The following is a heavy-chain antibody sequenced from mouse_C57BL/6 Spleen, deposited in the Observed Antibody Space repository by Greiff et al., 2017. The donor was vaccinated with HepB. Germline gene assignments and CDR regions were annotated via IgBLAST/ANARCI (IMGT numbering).Heavy chain of an antibody. D-gene: IGHD2-5*01. J-gene: IGHJ2*01. V-gene: IGHV1-50*01. CDR2: IDPSDSYT. CDR1: GYTFTSYW. CDR3: ARRDYYSNPYFDY. Sequence: VQLQQPGAELVKPGASVKLSCKASGYTFTSYWMQWVKQRPGQGLEWIGEIDPSDSYTNYNQKFKGKATLTVDTSSSTVYMQLSSLTSEDSAVYYCARRDYYSNPYFDYWGQGTTLTVSS.